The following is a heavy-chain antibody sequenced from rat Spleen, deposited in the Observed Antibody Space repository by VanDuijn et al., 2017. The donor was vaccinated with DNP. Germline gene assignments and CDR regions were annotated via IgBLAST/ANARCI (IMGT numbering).Heavy chain of an antibody. Sequence: EVQLVESGGGLVQPGRSMKLSCAASGFTFSDYYMAWVRQAPTKGLEWVASISYDGGSTYYRDSVKGRFTISRDNAKNTLFLLMGSLRSEDTATYYCTTRANLYFDYWGQGVMVTVSS. CDR2: ISYDGGST. CDR1: GFTFSDYY. J-gene: IGHJ2*01. V-gene: IGHV5-20*01. D-gene: IGHD4-1*01. CDR3: TTRANLYFDY.